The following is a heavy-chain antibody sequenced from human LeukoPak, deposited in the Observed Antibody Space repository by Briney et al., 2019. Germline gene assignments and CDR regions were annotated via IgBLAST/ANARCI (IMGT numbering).Heavy chain of an antibody. CDR1: GFTYGTYG. D-gene: IGHD3-10*01. J-gene: IGHJ6*03. CDR3: AKTYGSGSYLTYYYYMDV. CDR2: ISGSGSRT. Sequence: GGSLRLSCAASGFTYGTYGMSWVRQAPGKGLEWVSVISGSGSRTYNADSVKGRFTISRDNSKNTLSLQMNSLRAEDTAVYYCAKTYGSGSYLTYYYYMDVWGKGTTVTISS. V-gene: IGHV3-23*01.